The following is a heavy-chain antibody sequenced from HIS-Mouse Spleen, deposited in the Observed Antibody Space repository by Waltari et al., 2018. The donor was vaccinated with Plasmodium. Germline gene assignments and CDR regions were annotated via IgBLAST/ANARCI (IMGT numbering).Heavy chain of an antibody. V-gene: IGHV4-34*01. CDR1: GGSFSGYY. J-gene: IGHJ2*01. Sequence: QVQLQQWGAGLLKPSETLSLTCAVYGGSFSGYYWSWIRQPPGKGLAWIGEINHSGNTNYNPSLKSRVTISVDTSKNQFSLKLSSVTAADTAVYYCARGLRGHYWYFDLWGRGTLVTVSS. D-gene: IGHD3-10*01. CDR2: INHSGNT. CDR3: ARGLRGHYWYFDL.